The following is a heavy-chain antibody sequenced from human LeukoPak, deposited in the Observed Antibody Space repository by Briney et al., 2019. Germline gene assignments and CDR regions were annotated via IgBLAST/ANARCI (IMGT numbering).Heavy chain of an antibody. CDR1: GFTFDSYG. CDR3: ARAYCSSTRCSYYFDS. D-gene: IGHD2-2*01. Sequence: PGGSLRLSCAASGFTFDSYGMNWVRQAPGKGLEWISSISSSSTYIYYADSVKGRFTISRDNAKNSLYLQTNSLRAEDTAVYYCARAYCSSTRCSYYFDSWGQGTLVTVSS. V-gene: IGHV3-21*01. J-gene: IGHJ4*02. CDR2: ISSSSTYI.